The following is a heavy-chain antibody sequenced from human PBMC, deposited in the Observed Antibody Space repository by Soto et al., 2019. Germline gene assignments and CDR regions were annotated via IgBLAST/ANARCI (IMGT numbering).Heavy chain of an antibody. CDR2: FDPEDGET. D-gene: IGHD1-20*01. V-gene: IGHV1-24*01. J-gene: IGHJ4*02. Sequence: ASVKVSCKVSGYTLTELSMHWVRQAPGKGLEWMGGFDPEDGETIYAQKFQGRVTMTTDTSTNTAYMELRSLRSDDTAVYYCARDRYMTEPFDYWGQGTLVTVSS. CDR1: GYTLTELS. CDR3: ARDRYMTEPFDY.